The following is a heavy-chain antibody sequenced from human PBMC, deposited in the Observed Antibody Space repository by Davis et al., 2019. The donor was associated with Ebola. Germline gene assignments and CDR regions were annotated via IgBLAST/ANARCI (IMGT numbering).Heavy chain of an antibody. CDR1: GGSFSGYY. Sequence: SETLSLTCAVYGGSFSGYYWSWIRQPPGKGLEWIGEINHSGSTNYNPSLKSRVAISVDTSKNQFSLKLSSVTAAVTADYYCARGELLDIWGQGTMVTVSS. CDR2: INHSGST. CDR3: ARGELLDI. D-gene: IGHD3-10*01. V-gene: IGHV4-34*01. J-gene: IGHJ3*02.